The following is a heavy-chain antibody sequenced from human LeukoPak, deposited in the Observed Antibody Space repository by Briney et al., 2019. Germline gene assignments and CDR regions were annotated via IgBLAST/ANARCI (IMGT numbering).Heavy chain of an antibody. CDR1: GFPFSNDW. CDR2: MKEDGREI. Sequence: GACLRLSCAASGFPFSNDWMSSVRQGPGKGLEWVPNMKEDGREINYVDSVKGRLTISRDNAKHSLFLQMNSLRVDDTGVYYCASDRGYSSFDYWGQGTLVTVSS. V-gene: IGHV3-7*01. D-gene: IGHD4-23*01. J-gene: IGHJ4*02. CDR3: ASDRGYSSFDY.